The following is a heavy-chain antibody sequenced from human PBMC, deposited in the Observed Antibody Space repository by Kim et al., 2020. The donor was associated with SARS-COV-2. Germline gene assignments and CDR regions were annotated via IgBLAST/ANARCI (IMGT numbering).Heavy chain of an antibody. CDR2: IFSDDRGT. D-gene: IGHD5-12*01. CDR1: GFPFTSYW. J-gene: IGHJ4*02. V-gene: IGHV3-74*03. CDR3: AGAPILSGFNDY. Sequence: GGSLRLSCAASGFPFTSYWMDWVRQAPGKGLVWVSRIFSDDRGTKYADFVKGRFTISRDNARNTLYLQMNSLRAEDTAVYYCAGAPILSGFNDYWGQGTLVTVSS.